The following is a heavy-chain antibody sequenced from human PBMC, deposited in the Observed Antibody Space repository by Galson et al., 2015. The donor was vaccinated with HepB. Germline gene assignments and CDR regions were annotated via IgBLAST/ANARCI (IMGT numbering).Heavy chain of an antibody. V-gene: IGHV3-30*02. Sequence: SLRLSCAASGFTFSSYGMHWVRQAPGKGLEWVAFIRYDGSNKYYADSVKGRFTISRDNSKNTLYLQKNSLRAEDTAVYYCVKDQNRGSYPEYFQHWGQGTLVTVSS. J-gene: IGHJ1*01. CDR2: IRYDGSNK. CDR3: VKDQNRGSYPEYFQH. D-gene: IGHD1-26*01. CDR1: GFTFSSYG.